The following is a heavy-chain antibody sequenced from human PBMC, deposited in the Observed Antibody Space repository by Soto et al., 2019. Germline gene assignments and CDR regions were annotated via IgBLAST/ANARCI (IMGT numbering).Heavy chain of an antibody. D-gene: IGHD1-20*01. J-gene: IGHJ3*02. Sequence: SLTCTVSGGSISSGDYYWSCILQPPGKGLEWIGYIYYSGSTYYNPSLKSRVTISVDTSKNQFSLKLSSVTAADTAVYYCARDWGSGDTGLAGTLLVAFDICGRGTMVAVSS. CDR1: GGSISSGDYY. CDR2: IYYSGST. V-gene: IGHV4-30-4*01. CDR3: ARDWGSGDTGLAGTLLVAFDI.